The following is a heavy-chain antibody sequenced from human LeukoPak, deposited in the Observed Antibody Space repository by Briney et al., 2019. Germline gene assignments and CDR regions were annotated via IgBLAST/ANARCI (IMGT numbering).Heavy chain of an antibody. CDR3: ARHTSAVVVPGY. D-gene: IGHD2-2*01. CDR2: IYTSGST. J-gene: IGHJ4*02. CDR1: GDSISSYY. Sequence: SETLSLTCTVSGDSISSYYWSWIRQPPGKGLEWIGYIYTSGSTNYNPSLKSRVTISVDTSKNQFSLKLSSVTAADTAVYYCARHTSAVVVPGYWGQGTLVTVSS. V-gene: IGHV4-4*09.